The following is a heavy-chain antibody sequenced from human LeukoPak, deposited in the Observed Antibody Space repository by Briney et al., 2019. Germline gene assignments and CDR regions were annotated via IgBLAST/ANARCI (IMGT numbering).Heavy chain of an antibody. V-gene: IGHV4-39*07. Sequence: SETLSLTCTVSGGSISSSSYYWGWIRQPPGKGLEWIGSIYYSGSTNYNPSLKSRVTISVDTSKNQFSLKLSSVTAADTAVYYCARMSGSSSYTGWFDPWGQGTLVTVSS. J-gene: IGHJ5*02. CDR3: ARMSGSSSYTGWFDP. CDR1: GGSISSSSYY. D-gene: IGHD3-16*02. CDR2: IYYSGST.